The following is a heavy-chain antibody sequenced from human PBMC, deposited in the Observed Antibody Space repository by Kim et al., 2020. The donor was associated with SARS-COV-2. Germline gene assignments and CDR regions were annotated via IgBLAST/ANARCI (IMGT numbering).Heavy chain of an antibody. D-gene: IGHD6-19*01. V-gene: IGHV3-43*02. CDR3: ERGQQWLIKN. J-gene: IGHJ4*02. CDR1: GFTFDDYA. CDR2: ISRDGGEI. Sequence: GGSLRLSCAASGFTFDDYAIQWVRQVPGKGLEWVSLISRDGGEIKYADSVKGRFTISRDNSKKSVYLQMNSLRSEDTALYYCERGQQWLIKNWGQGTQVTDSS.